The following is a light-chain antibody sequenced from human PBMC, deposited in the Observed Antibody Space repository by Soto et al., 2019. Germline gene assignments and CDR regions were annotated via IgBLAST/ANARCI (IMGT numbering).Light chain of an antibody. Sequence: DIQMTQSPSSLSASVEASALITCRASQSISNHLNWYQQQPGKAPKLLIYAASSLQSGVPSRFSGSGSGTDFTLTISSLQPEDFATYYCQQCYSSPLTFGGGNKVDIK. CDR1: QSISNH. CDR3: QQCYSSPLT. CDR2: AAS. V-gene: IGKV1-39*01. J-gene: IGKJ4*01.